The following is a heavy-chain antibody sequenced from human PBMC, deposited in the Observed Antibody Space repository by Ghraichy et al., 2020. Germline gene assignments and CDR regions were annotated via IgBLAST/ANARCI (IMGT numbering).Heavy chain of an antibody. CDR1: GGTISSYY. CDR2: IYYSGST. V-gene: IGHV4-59*01. Sequence: SETLSLTCTVSGGTISSYYWSWIRQPPGKGLEWIGYIYYSGSTNYNPSLKSRVTISVDTSKNQFSLKLSSVTAADTAVYYCARVGYSYGWRWFDPWGQGTLVTVSS. D-gene: IGHD5-18*01. CDR3: ARVGYSYGWRWFDP. J-gene: IGHJ5*02.